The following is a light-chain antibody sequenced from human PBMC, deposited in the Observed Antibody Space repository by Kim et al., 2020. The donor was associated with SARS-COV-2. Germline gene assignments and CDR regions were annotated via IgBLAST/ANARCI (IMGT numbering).Light chain of an antibody. J-gene: IGKJ4*01. CDR2: GTS. CDR3: HQYNEWPLT. V-gene: IGKV3D-15*01. CDR1: KSVSSN. Sequence: VSPGERGTLSCRATKSVSSNLAWYQQKPGQAPRLLIYGTSTRATDIPARFSGSGSGTEFTLTISSLQSEDFAIYYCHQYNEWPLTFGGGTKVDIK.